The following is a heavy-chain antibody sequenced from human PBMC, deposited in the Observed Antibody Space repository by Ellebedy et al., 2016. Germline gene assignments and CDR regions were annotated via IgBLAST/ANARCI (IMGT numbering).Heavy chain of an antibody. Sequence: GESLKISCAASGFTFSNAWMSWVRQAPGKGLEWVGRIKSKTDGGTTDYAAPVKGRFTISRDDSKNTLYLQMNSLKTEDTAVYYCTTRPYGDYASDYWGQGTLVTVSS. CDR3: TTRPYGDYASDY. CDR2: IKSKTDGGTT. J-gene: IGHJ4*02. V-gene: IGHV3-15*01. D-gene: IGHD4-17*01. CDR1: GFTFSNAW.